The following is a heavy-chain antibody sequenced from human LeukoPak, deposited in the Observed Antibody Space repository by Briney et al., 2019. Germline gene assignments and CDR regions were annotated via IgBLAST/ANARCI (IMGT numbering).Heavy chain of an antibody. CDR1: GCTFTNYY. CDR3: ARSVSGSSWYATSDY. J-gene: IGHJ4*02. CDR2: INPSGGST. D-gene: IGHD6-13*01. Sequence: ASVRVSCKASGCTFTNYYMHWVRQAPGQGLEWMGIINPSGGSTSYTQKFQGRISMTRDTSTNTVYMELSSLKSDDTAVYYCARSVSGSSWYATSDYWGQGTLVTVSS. V-gene: IGHV1-46*01.